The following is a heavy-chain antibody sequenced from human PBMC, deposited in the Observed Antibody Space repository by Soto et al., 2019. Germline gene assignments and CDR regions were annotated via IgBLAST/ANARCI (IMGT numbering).Heavy chain of an antibody. CDR3: ASNRGDIVVVIAAPGDY. D-gene: IGHD2-15*01. J-gene: IGHJ4*02. Sequence: EVQLLESGGGLVQPGGSLRLSCAASGFTFSSYAMSWVRQAQGKGWEWVSGISGSGGSTYYADSVKGRFTISRDNSKNTLYLQMNSLRAEDTAVYYCASNRGDIVVVIAAPGDYWGQGTLVTVSS. CDR2: ISGSGGST. V-gene: IGHV3-23*01. CDR1: GFTFSSYA.